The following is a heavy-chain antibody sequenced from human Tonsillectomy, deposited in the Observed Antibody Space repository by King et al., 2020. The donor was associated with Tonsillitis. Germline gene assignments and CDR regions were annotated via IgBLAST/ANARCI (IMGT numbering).Heavy chain of an antibody. D-gene: IGHD6-6*01. V-gene: IGHV3-43*02. CDR3: AKDGYSSSSVFDY. CDR2: ISGDGGST. J-gene: IGHJ4*02. Sequence: VQLVESGGGVVQPGGSLRLSCAASGFTFDDYAMHWVRQAPGKGLEWVSLISGDGGSTYVADSVKGRLTISRDNSKNSLYLKMNSLRTEDTALYYCAKDGYSSSSVFDYGGQGTLVTVSS. CDR1: GFTFDDYA.